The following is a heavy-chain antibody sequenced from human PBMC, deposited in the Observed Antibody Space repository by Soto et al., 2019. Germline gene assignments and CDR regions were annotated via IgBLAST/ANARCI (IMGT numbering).Heavy chain of an antibody. J-gene: IGHJ6*02. CDR1: GGTFSSYT. CDR2: IIPILGIA. CDR3: ARTYCSGGSCSGQTSYYYGMDV. V-gene: IGHV1-69*02. D-gene: IGHD2-15*01. Sequence: QVQLVQSGAEVKKPGSSVKVSCKASGGTFSSYTISWVRQAPGQGLEWMGRIIPILGIANYAQKFQGRVTITADKSTRTAYMELSSLRSEDTAVYYCARTYCSGGSCSGQTSYYYGMDVWGQGTTVTVSS.